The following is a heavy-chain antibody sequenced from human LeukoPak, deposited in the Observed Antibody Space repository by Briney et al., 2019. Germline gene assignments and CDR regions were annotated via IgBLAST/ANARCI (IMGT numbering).Heavy chain of an antibody. D-gene: IGHD3-10*01. CDR3: ARHTSPNYYGSSPWFDP. J-gene: IGHJ5*02. V-gene: IGHV4-31*03. CDR1: GGSISSGGYY. CDR2: IYYSGST. Sequence: SQTLSLTCTVSGGSISSGGYYWSWIRQHPGKGLEWIGYIYYSGSTYYNPSLKSRVTISVDTSKNQFSLKLSSVTAADTAVYYCARHTSPNYYGSSPWFDPWGQGTLVTVSS.